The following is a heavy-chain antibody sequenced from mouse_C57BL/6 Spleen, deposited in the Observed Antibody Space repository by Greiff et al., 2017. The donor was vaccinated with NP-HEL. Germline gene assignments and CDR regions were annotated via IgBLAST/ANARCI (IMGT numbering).Heavy chain of an antibody. CDR3: AREGTYYYVNSGWYFDV. J-gene: IGHJ1*03. Sequence: EVQVVESEGGLVQPGSSMKLSCTASGFTFSDYYMAWVRQVPEKGLEWVANINYDGSSTYYLDSLKSRFIISRDNAKNILYLQMSSLKSEDTATYYCAREGTYYYVNSGWYFDVWGTGTTVTVSS. D-gene: IGHD2-1*01. CDR1: GFTFSDYY. CDR2: INYDGSST. V-gene: IGHV5-16*01.